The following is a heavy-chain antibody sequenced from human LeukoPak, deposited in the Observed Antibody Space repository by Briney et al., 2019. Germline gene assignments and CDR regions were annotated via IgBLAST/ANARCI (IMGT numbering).Heavy chain of an antibody. Sequence: SETLSLTCTVSGGSISSYYWSWIRQPPGKGLEWIGYISYSGSTTYNPSLKSRVTISVDTSKNQFSLKLSSVTAADTAVYFCAKDGYTYGYGAFDIWGQGTMVTVSS. CDR1: GGSISSYY. CDR2: ISYSGST. CDR3: AKDGYTYGYGAFDI. D-gene: IGHD5-18*01. V-gene: IGHV4-59*01. J-gene: IGHJ3*02.